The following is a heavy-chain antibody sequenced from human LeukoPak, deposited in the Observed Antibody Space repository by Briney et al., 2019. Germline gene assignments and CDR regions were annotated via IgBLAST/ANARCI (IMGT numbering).Heavy chain of an antibody. CDR3: AKARLTTRVDWFDP. Sequence: GGSLRLSCAASGFTFSSYAMNWVRQAPGRGLEWVSGISSSGDSTYYAGSVKGRFTISRDNSKNTLYLQMNSLRAEDTAVFYCAKARLTTRVDWFDPWGQGTLVTASS. V-gene: IGHV3-23*01. J-gene: IGHJ5*02. CDR2: ISSSGDST. CDR1: GFTFSSYA. D-gene: IGHD4/OR15-4a*01.